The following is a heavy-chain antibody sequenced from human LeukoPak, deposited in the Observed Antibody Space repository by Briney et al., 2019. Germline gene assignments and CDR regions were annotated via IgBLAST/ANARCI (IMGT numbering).Heavy chain of an antibody. J-gene: IGHJ4*02. V-gene: IGHV3-23*01. CDR3: AKDRGY. CDR2: ISGSGETT. Sequence: GGSLRLSCAASGFTFSTYAMTWVRQAPGKGLEWVSAISGSGETTYYADSVKGRFTISRDNSKDTLYLQMNSLRAVDTAVYYCAKDRGYWGQGTLVTVSS. CDR1: GFTFSTYA.